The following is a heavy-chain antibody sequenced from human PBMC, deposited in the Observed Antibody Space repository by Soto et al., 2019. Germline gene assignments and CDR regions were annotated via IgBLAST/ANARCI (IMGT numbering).Heavy chain of an antibody. V-gene: IGHV3-7*01. D-gene: IGHD5-18*01. Sequence: SGGSLRLSCAASGFTFGTYTMNWVRQVPGKGLEWVANIKQDGTEKNYVDSVKGRFTISGDNARNSLYLQMDSLRAEDTAVYFCARGDTPMITGMDSFDIWGHGTMVTVSS. CDR1: GFTFGTYT. J-gene: IGHJ3*02. CDR2: IKQDGTEK. CDR3: ARGDTPMITGMDSFDI.